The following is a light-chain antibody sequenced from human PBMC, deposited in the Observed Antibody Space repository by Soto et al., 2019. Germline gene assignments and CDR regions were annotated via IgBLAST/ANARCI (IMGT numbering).Light chain of an antibody. CDR3: AAWDDILKGWV. Sequence: QSVLTQPPSASGTPGQRVTISCSGRSANIGNNYVCWYQHLPGTAPKLLIYSNNQRPSGVPDRISGSKSGTSASLAISGLQSKDEVDYYCAAWDDILKGWVFGGGTKLTVL. CDR2: SNN. CDR1: SANIGNNY. V-gene: IGLV1-44*01. J-gene: IGLJ3*02.